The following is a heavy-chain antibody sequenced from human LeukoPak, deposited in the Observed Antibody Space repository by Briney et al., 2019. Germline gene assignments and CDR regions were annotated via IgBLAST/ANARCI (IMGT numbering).Heavy chain of an antibody. CDR3: ARGIAVAGKYFDP. J-gene: IGHJ5*02. CDR2: IIPIFGTA. CDR1: GGTFSSYA. Sequence: SVKVSCKASGGTFSSYAISWVRQSPGQGLEWMGGIIPIFGTANYAQKFQGRVTITADESTSTAYMELSSLRSEDTAVYYCARGIAVAGKYFDPWGQGTLVTVSS. V-gene: IGHV1-69*13. D-gene: IGHD6-19*01.